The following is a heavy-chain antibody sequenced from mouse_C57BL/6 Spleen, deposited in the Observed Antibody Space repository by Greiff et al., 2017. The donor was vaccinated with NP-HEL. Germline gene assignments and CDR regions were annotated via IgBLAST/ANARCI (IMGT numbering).Heavy chain of an antibody. D-gene: IGHD4-1*01. CDR1: GYAFTNYL. V-gene: IGHV1-54*01. Sequence: VQVVESGAELVRPGTSVKVSCKASGYAFTNYLIEWVKQRPGQGLEWIGVINPGSGGTNYNEKFKGKATLTADKSSSTAYMQFSSLTSEDSAVYFCARLNWDDYAMDYWGQGTSVTVSS. CDR3: ARLNWDDYAMDY. CDR2: INPGSGGT. J-gene: IGHJ4*01.